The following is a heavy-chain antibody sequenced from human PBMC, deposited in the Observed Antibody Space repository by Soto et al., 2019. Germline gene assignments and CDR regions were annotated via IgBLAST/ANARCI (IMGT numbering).Heavy chain of an antibody. J-gene: IGHJ4*02. CDR2: VSYSGST. CDR1: GGSISSSHY. V-gene: IGHV4-39*01. D-gene: IGHD1-20*01. CDR3: ARHYNTGAFFDY. Sequence: QLQLQESGPGLVKSSETLSLTCTVSGGSISSSHYWGWIRQPPGKGLEWIGSVSYSGSTYYNPSFKSRGTMSGDTAKNQFSLKVNSMTATDTAVYYCARHYNTGAFFDYWGQGTLVTVSS.